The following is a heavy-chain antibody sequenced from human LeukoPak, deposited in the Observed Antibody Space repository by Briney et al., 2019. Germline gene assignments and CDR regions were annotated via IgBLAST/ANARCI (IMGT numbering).Heavy chain of an antibody. CDR3: ARAYGDYVEYFQH. Sequence: SETLSLTCTVSGGSISSGDYYWSWIRQPPGKGLEGIGYIYYSGSTYYNPSLKSRVTISVDTSKNQFSLKLSSVTAADTAVYYCARAYGDYVEYFQHWGEGTLVTVSP. CDR1: GGSISSGDYY. J-gene: IGHJ1*01. V-gene: IGHV4-30-4*01. D-gene: IGHD4-17*01. CDR2: IYYSGST.